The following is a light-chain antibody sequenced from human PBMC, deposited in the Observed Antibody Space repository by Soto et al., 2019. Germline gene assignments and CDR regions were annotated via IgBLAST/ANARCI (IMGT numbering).Light chain of an antibody. CDR3: QQYVSPWT. J-gene: IGKJ1*01. V-gene: IGKV3-20*01. CDR2: GAS. CDR1: QSVSSSY. Sequence: EIVLTQSPGTLSLSPGERATLSCRASQSVSSSYLAWYQQKPGQAPRLLIYGASSRATGIPDRFRGSGSGTDFTITLSILEPEDIAVYYCQQYVSPWTFGQGTKVEIK.